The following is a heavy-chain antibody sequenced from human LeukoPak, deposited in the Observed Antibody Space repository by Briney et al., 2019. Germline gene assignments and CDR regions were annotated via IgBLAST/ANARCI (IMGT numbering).Heavy chain of an antibody. Sequence: GGSLRLSCAGSGFTFSSYVMTWVRQAPGKGLEWVSAISGSGDNAYYADPVKGRFTISRDNSMNRLYLQMNNLRAEDTALYYCAKDQYYYGSGTYLDYWGQGTLVTVSS. CDR1: GFTFSSYV. CDR3: AKDQYYYGSGTYLDY. CDR2: ISGSGDNA. D-gene: IGHD3-10*01. J-gene: IGHJ4*02. V-gene: IGHV3-23*01.